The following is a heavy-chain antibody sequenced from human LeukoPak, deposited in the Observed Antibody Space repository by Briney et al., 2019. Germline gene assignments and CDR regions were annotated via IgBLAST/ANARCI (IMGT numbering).Heavy chain of an antibody. CDR2: IYYSGST. V-gene: IGHV4-34*09. CDR3: ARGGEYDILTGYRPIAYYYYGMDV. J-gene: IGHJ6*02. Sequence: SETLSLTCAVYGGSFSGYYWSWIRQPPGKGLEWIGYIYYSGSTYYNPSLKSRVTISVDTSKNQFSLKLSSVTAADTAVYYCARGGEYDILTGYRPIAYYYYGMDVWGQGTTVTVSS. D-gene: IGHD3-9*01. CDR1: GGSFSGYY.